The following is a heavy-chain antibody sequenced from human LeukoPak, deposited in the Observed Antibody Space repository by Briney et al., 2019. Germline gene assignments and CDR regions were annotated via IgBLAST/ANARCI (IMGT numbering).Heavy chain of an antibody. Sequence: SETLSLTCAVSGGSISRGSYYWSWIRQPAGKGLEWIGRIYTSGSTNYNPSLKSRVTISVDTSKNQFSLKLSSVTAADTAVYYCARAGPGGFDPWGQGTLVTVSS. D-gene: IGHD3-10*01. CDR3: ARAGPGGFDP. CDR2: IYTSGST. V-gene: IGHV4-61*02. J-gene: IGHJ5*02. CDR1: GGSISRGSYY.